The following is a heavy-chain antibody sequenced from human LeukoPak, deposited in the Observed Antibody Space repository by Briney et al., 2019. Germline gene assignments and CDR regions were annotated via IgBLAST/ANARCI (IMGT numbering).Heavy chain of an antibody. CDR2: INTDGSSP. V-gene: IGHV3-74*01. D-gene: IGHD6-13*01. CDR3: ARGTAATAGIDY. J-gene: IGHJ4*02. Sequence: GGSLRLSCAASGFTFGSYWMHWVRQAPGKGLVWVSHINTDGSSPTYGDSAKGRFTVSRDNAKNTLFLQMNSLRVEDTAVYYCARGTAATAGIDYWGQGTLVTVAS. CDR1: GFTFGSYW.